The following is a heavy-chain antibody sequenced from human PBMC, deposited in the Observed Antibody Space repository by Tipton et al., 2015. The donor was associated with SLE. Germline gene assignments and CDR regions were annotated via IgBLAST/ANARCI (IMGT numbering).Heavy chain of an antibody. J-gene: IGHJ3*01. D-gene: IGHD3-10*01. CDR3: ARMDVLEWLGDLRNGFDL. V-gene: IGHV1-18*01. Sequence: QLVQSGAEVKKPGSSVKVSCKASGGTFSSYAISWARQGPGQGLEWMGWISAYNGDTKYAQKFQGRVTMTTDTSTSTAYMELRSLRSDDTAVYYCARMDVLEWLGDLRNGFDLWGQGTTVTVSS. CDR1: GGTFSSYA. CDR2: ISAYNGDT.